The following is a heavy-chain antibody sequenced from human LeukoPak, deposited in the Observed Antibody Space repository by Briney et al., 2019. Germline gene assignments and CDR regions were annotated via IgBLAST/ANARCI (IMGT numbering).Heavy chain of an antibody. J-gene: IGHJ4*02. CDR1: GFTFSSYG. Sequence: GGSLRLSCAASGFTFSSYGMHWVRQAPGKGLEWVAFIRYDGSNKYYADSVKGRFTISRDNSKNTLYLQMNSLRAEDTAVYYCAKGRPSMTTLDYWGQGTLVTVSS. D-gene: IGHD4-11*01. V-gene: IGHV3-30*02. CDR3: AKGRPSMTTLDY. CDR2: IRYDGSNK.